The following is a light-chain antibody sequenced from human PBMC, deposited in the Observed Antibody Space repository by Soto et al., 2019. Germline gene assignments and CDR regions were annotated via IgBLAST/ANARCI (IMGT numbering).Light chain of an antibody. J-gene: IGKJ2*01. Sequence: DIQMTQSPFSLSASAGDRVTITCRASQDIRFLGWFQQKPGEAPKRLIFATSTLEGGVPSRFSGSGSGAEFTLTISSLQPEDFATYFCLQHNTYPYTFGQGTKVDIK. CDR1: QDIRF. CDR3: LQHNTYPYT. V-gene: IGKV1-17*01. CDR2: ATS.